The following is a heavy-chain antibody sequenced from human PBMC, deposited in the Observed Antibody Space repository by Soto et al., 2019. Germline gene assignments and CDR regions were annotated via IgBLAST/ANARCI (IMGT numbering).Heavy chain of an antibody. CDR1: GGTFSSYA. CDR3: ARGATVTTKYYYYYGMDV. Sequence: SVKVSCKASGGTFSSYAISWVRQAPGQGLEWMGGIIPIFGTANYAQKFQGRVTITADESTSTAYMELSSLRSEDTAVYYCARGATVTTKYYYYYGMDVWGQGTTVTVS. CDR2: IIPIFGTA. D-gene: IGHD4-17*01. V-gene: IGHV1-69*13. J-gene: IGHJ6*02.